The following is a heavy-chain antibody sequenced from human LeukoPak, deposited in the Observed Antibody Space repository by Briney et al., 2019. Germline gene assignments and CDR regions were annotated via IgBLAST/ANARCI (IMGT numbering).Heavy chain of an antibody. CDR3: ATGATVTNYYYYYYMDV. V-gene: IGHV1-24*01. D-gene: IGHD4-17*01. J-gene: IGHJ6*03. CDR1: GYTLTELS. Sequence: GSVKVSCKVSGYTLTELSTHWVRQAPGKGLEWMGGFDPEGGETIYAQKFQGRVTMTEDTSTDTAYMELSSLRSEDTAVYYCATGATVTNYYYYYYMDVWGKGTTVTISS. CDR2: FDPEGGET.